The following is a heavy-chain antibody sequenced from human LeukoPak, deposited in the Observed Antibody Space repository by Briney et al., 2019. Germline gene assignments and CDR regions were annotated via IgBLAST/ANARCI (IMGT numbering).Heavy chain of an antibody. CDR2: IYYSGST. CDR1: GGSLSIGDYF. V-gene: IGHV4-30-4*08. J-gene: IGHJ4*02. CDR3: ASLSASFSFDY. D-gene: IGHD2-2*01. Sequence: PSHTLSLTCTVSGGSLSIGDYFWSWIRQPPGRVLEWIGYIYYSGSTYYNPSLKSRVTISVDTSKNQFSLKLSSVTAADTAVYYCASLSASFSFDYWGQGTLVTVSS.